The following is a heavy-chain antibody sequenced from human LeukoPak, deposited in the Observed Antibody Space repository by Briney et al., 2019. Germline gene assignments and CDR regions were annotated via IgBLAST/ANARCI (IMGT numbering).Heavy chain of an antibody. D-gene: IGHD3-22*01. CDR1: GFAFSNYG. CDR3: ARVSGYYESSGYYQDNWFDP. V-gene: IGHV3-33*01. Sequence: GGSLRLSCEASGFAFSNYGMHWVRQAPGKGLEWVAVIWYDGGSTKYYADSVKGRFTISRDNSKNTLCLQMNSLRAEDTAVHYCARVSGYYESSGYYQDNWFDPWGQGTLVTVSS. CDR2: IWYDGGSTK. J-gene: IGHJ5*02.